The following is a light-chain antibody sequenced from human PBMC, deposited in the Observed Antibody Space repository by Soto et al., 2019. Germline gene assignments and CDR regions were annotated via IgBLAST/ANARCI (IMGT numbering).Light chain of an antibody. Sequence: DIVLTQSPGTLSLSPGERATLSCRASQSVSSSSLAWYQQKPGQAPRILIYGASSRATGIPDRFSGSGSGTDFTLTISRLEPEDFAVYYCQQYGTTLMYTFGQGTKLEIK. CDR1: QSVSSSS. CDR2: GAS. CDR3: QQYGTTLMYT. V-gene: IGKV3-20*01. J-gene: IGKJ2*01.